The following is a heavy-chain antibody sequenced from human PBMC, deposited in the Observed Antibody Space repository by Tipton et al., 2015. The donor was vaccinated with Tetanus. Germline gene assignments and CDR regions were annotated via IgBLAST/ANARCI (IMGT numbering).Heavy chain of an antibody. Sequence: SLRLSCAASGFTFANYAMSWVRQAPGKGLEWVSAISGSGGSTYYADSVKGRFTISRDNAKNSLYLQMNSLRAEDTAVYYCARENGGYDYYYYYGMDVWGQGTTVTVSS. CDR3: ARENGGYDYYYYYGMDV. J-gene: IGHJ6*02. D-gene: IGHD5-12*01. CDR1: GFTFANYA. CDR2: ISGSGGST. V-gene: IGHV3-23*01.